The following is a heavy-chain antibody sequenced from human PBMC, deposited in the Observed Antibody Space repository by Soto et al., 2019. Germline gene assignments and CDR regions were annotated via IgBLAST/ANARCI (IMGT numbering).Heavy chain of an antibody. CDR3: ARGAWNYLGY. CDR2: IYYSGST. D-gene: IGHD1-1*01. CDR1: GGSISSGDYY. Sequence: SETLSLTCTVSGGSISSGDYYWSWVRQPPGKGLEWIGYIYYSGSTYYNPSLKSRFTISVDTSKNQFSLKLSPVTAADTAVYYCARGAWNYLGYWGQGTLATVSS. J-gene: IGHJ4*02. V-gene: IGHV4-30-4*01.